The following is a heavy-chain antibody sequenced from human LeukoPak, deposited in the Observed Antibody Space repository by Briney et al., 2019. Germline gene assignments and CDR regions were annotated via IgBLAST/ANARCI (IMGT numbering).Heavy chain of an antibody. Sequence: PGGSLRLSCAASGFTFSSYWMSWVRQAPGKGLEWVANIKQDGSEKYYVDSVKGRFTISSDNAKNTLYLQMNSLRVEDTAVYYCTKSDWFDPWGQGTLVTVSS. CDR2: IKQDGSEK. CDR3: TKSDWFDP. J-gene: IGHJ5*02. D-gene: IGHD3-3*01. V-gene: IGHV3-7*02. CDR1: GFTFSSYW.